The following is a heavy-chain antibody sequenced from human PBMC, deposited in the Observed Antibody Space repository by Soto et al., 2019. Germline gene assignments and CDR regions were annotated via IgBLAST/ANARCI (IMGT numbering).Heavy chain of an antibody. J-gene: IGHJ5*02. D-gene: IGHD6-13*01. V-gene: IGHV3-48*02. Sequence: EVQLVESGGGLVQPGGSLRLSCAASGFTFSSYSMNWVRQAPGKGLEWVSYISSSSSTIYYADSVKGRFIISRDNAKNSLYLQMNSLRDEDTAVYYCARESSSYNWFDPWGQGTLVTVSS. CDR3: ARESSSYNWFDP. CDR1: GFTFSSYS. CDR2: ISSSSSTI.